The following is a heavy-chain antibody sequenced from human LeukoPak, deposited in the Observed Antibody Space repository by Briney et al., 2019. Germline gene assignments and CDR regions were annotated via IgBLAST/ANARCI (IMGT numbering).Heavy chain of an antibody. CDR1: GYTFTGYY. V-gene: IGHV1-2*04. J-gene: IGHJ3*02. Sequence: GASVKVSCKASGYTFTGYYMHWVRQAPGQGLEWMGWINPNSGGTNYAQKFQGWVTMTRDTSISTAYMELSRLRSDDTAVYYCAREGRAGRSEAFDIWGQGTMVTVSS. CDR2: INPNSGGT. CDR3: AREGRAGRSEAFDI.